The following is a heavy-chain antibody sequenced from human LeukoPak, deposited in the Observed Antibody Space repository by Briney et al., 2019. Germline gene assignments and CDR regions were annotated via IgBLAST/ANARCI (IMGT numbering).Heavy chain of an antibody. Sequence: PGGSLRLSCAASGFTFSSYAMSWVRQAPGKGLEWVSDISGSGGSTYYPDSVKGRFTISRDNSKNTLYLQMNSLRAEDTAVYYCAKESAVSSGWYSQFDYWGQGTLVTVSS. CDR2: ISGSGGST. CDR3: AKESAVSSGWYSQFDY. J-gene: IGHJ4*02. D-gene: IGHD6-19*01. CDR1: GFTFSSYA. V-gene: IGHV3-23*01.